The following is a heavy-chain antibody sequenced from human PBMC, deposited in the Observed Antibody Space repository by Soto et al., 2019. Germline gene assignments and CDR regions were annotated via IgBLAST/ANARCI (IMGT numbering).Heavy chain of an antibody. V-gene: IGHV4-34*01. CDR2: INHSGST. J-gene: IGHJ6*02. CDR3: ASHTDIVVVVAATPTGGMDV. Sequence: QVQLQQWGAGLLKPSETLSLTCAVYGGSFSGYYWSWIRQPPGKGLEWIGEINHSGSTNYNPSLKSRVTISVDTSKNQFSLKLSSVTAADTAVYYCASHTDIVVVVAATPTGGMDVWGQGTTVTVSS. CDR1: GGSFSGYY. D-gene: IGHD2-15*01.